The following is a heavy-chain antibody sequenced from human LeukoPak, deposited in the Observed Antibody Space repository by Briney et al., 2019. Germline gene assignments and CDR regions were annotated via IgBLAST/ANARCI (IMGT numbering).Heavy chain of an antibody. CDR1: GGSISSSNW. D-gene: IGHD2-21*02. V-gene: IGHV4-4*02. Sequence: SETLSLTCAVSGGSISSSNWWSWVRQPPGKGLEWIGEIYHSGSTNYNPSLKSRVTISVDKSKNQFSLKLSSVTAADTAVFYCAREPPCGGDCNDVFDIWGQGTMVTVSS. CDR2: IYHSGST. CDR3: AREPPCGGDCNDVFDI. J-gene: IGHJ3*02.